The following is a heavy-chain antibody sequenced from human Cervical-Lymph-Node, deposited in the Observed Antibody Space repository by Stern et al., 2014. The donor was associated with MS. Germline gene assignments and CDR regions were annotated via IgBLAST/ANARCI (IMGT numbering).Heavy chain of an antibody. Sequence: QVQLVQSGAELKKPGASVQVSCKPSGFTFTNYYIHWLRQAPGQRPEWMGRMSPKNGDTNYAAKFQGRVTMTRDTSVDLVSLEVTRLRFDDTAVYYCAENMDVWGQGTTVTVSS. CDR2: MSPKNGDT. CDR1: GFTFTNYY. J-gene: IGHJ6*02. V-gene: IGHV1-2*02. CDR3: AENMDV.